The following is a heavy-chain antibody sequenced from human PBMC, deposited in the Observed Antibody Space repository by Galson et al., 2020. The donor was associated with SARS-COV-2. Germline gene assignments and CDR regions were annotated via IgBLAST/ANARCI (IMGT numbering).Heavy chain of an antibody. Sequence: GGSLRPSCAASGFTFSNYGMHWVRRAPGKGLEWVAFIRYDGTDKHYGDSVKGRFSISRDNYENTLYLQMNNLRSEDTAVYYCVKDRQYSYGQFDNWGQGNLVTVSS. CDR3: VKDRQYSYGQFDN. CDR1: GFTFSNYG. CDR2: IRYDGTDK. D-gene: IGHD5-18*01. V-gene: IGHV3-30*02. J-gene: IGHJ4*02.